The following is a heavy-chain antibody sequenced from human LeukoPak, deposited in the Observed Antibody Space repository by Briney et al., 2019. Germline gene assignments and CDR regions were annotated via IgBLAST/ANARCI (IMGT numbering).Heavy chain of an antibody. D-gene: IGHD2-8*01. CDR3: ARVDYDAID. Sequence: SETLSLTCAVYGGSFRGYYWSWIRQPPGKGLEWIGEINHSGGTNFNPSLKSRVTISVDTSKNQFSLKLSSLTAADTAVYFCARVDYDAIDWGLGTLVTVSS. J-gene: IGHJ4*02. V-gene: IGHV4-34*01. CDR2: INHSGGT. CDR1: GGSFRGYY.